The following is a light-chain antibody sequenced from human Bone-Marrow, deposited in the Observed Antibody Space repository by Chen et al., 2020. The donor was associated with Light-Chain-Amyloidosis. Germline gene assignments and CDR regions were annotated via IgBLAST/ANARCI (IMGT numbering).Light chain of an antibody. CDR3: QSADSSGTYVE. CDR2: KDT. V-gene: IGLV3-25*03. Sequence: SFELTQPPSVSVSPGQTATITCYGDELPKQYACWYQQKPGQAPVLMICKDTERPSGIPERFSGSSSGTTVTLTISGVQAEDEADYSCQSADSSGTYVEFGGGTKLTVL. CDR1: ELPKQY. J-gene: IGLJ2*01.